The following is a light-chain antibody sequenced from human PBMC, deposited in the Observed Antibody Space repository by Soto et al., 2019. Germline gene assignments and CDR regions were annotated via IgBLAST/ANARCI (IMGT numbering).Light chain of an antibody. CDR3: QQYGNSRGT. V-gene: IGKV3-20*01. Sequence: EIVLTQSTGTLSLSPGERATLSCRASQSVSSSYLAWYQQKPGQAPRLLIYNASSRATGIPDRFSGSGSGTDFTLTINRLEPEDVAVYYCQQYGNSRGTFGQGTKVDI. CDR2: NAS. CDR1: QSVSSSY. J-gene: IGKJ1*01.